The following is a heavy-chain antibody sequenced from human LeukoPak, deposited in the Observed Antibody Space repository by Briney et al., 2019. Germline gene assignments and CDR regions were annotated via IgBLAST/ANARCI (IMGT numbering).Heavy chain of an antibody. CDR1: GGTFSSYA. J-gene: IGHJ4*02. CDR2: IIPIFGTA. CDR3: AALTGYSYGWTFQPR. Sequence: GSSVKVSCKASGGTFSSYAISWVRQAPGQGLEWMGGIIPIFGTANYAQKFQGRVTITADESTSTAYMELSSLRSEDTAVYYCAALTGYSYGWTFQPRWGQGTLVTVSS. V-gene: IGHV1-69*01. D-gene: IGHD5-18*01.